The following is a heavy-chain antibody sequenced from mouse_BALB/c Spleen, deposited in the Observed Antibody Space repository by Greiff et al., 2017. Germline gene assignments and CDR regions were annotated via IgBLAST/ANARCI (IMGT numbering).Heavy chain of an antibody. J-gene: IGHJ3*01. Sequence: QVQLQQSAAELARPGASVKMSCKASGYTFTSYTMHWVKQRPGQGLEWIGYINPSSGYTEYNQKFKDKTTLTADKSSSTAYMQLSSLTSEDSAVYYCARGDGYYVIAYWGQGTLVTVSA. CDR1: GYTFTSYT. CDR2: INPSSGYT. V-gene: IGHV1-4*02. D-gene: IGHD2-3*01. CDR3: ARGDGYYVIAY.